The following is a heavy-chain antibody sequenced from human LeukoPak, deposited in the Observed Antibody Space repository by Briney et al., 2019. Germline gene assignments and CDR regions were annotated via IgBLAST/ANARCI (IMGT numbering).Heavy chain of an antibody. D-gene: IGHD4-17*01. CDR2: INSDGSST. V-gene: IGHV3-74*01. CDR3: ARVPTTTVTTFWALDY. CDR1: GFTFSSYW. J-gene: IGHJ4*02. Sequence: GGSLRLSCAASGFTFSSYWMHWVRQAPGKGLVWVSRINSDGSSTTYADSVKGRFTISRDNAKNPLYLQMNSLRAEDTAVYYCARVPTTTVTTFWALDYWGQGTLVTVSS.